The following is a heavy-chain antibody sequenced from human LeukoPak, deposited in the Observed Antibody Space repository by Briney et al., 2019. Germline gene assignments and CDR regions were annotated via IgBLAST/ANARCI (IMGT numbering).Heavy chain of an antibody. V-gene: IGHV3-30-3*01. CDR2: ISYDGSNK. Sequence: GGSLRLSCAASGFTFSSYAMHWVRQAPGKGLEWVAVISYDGSNKYYADSAKGRFTISRDNSKNTLYLQMNSLRAEDTAVYYCARTRDGYNQDYFDYWGQGTLVTVSS. CDR3: ARTRDGYNQDYFDY. J-gene: IGHJ4*02. CDR1: GFTFSSYA. D-gene: IGHD5-24*01.